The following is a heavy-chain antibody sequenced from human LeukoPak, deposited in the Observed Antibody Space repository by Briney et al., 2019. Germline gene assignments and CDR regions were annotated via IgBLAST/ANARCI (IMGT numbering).Heavy chain of an antibody. CDR3: ARPCYDSSGTISP. J-gene: IGHJ5*02. CDR1: GGSISSSIYY. Sequence: SETLSHTRTVSGGSISSSIYYWGWIRQPRGKGLEWLGSIYYSGSTYYNPSFKSRVTISVDTSKNQFSLKLSSVTAADAAVYYCARPCYDSSGTISPWGQGTLVTVSS. V-gene: IGHV4-39*01. CDR2: IYYSGST. D-gene: IGHD3-22*01.